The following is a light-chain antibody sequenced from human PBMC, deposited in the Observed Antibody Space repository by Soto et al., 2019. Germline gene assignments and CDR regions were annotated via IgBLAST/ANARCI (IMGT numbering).Light chain of an antibody. CDR1: QSLFSSSNKKDY. Sequence: DIVMTQSPESLAVSLGESATIKCKSSQSLFSSSNKKDYLAWYQQKSGQSPKLLIYWASSRESGVPDRFSGSGSGTDFTLTISSLQAEDVAVYYCQQYFLSPITFGQGTRREI. CDR2: WAS. CDR3: QQYFLSPIT. V-gene: IGKV4-1*01. J-gene: IGKJ5*01.